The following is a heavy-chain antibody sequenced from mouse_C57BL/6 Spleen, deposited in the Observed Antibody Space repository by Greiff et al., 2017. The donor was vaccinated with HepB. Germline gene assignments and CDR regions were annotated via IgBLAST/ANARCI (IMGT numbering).Heavy chain of an antibody. V-gene: IGHV1-64*01. J-gene: IGHJ3*01. D-gene: IGHD1-1*01. CDR3: ARSSYYGSSYVEAY. CDR2: IHPNSGST. Sequence: QVQLKQPGAELVKPGASVKLSCKASGYTFTSYWMHWVKQRPGQGLEWIGMIHPNSGSTNYNEKFKSKATLTVDKSSSTAYMQLSSLTSEDSAVYYCARSSYYGSSYVEAYWGQGTLVTVSA. CDR1: GYTFTSYW.